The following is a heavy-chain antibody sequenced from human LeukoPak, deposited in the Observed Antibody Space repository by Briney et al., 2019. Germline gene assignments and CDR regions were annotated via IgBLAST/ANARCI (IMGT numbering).Heavy chain of an antibody. CDR3: AKLDGY. CDR2: ISYDGSNK. CDR1: GFTFSSYG. Sequence: GRPLRLSCAASGFTFSSYGMHWVRQAPGKGLEWVAVISYDGSNKYYADSVKGRFTISGDNSKNTLYLQMNSLRAEDTAVYYCAKLDGYWGQGTLVTVSS. V-gene: IGHV3-30*18. J-gene: IGHJ4*02. D-gene: IGHD3/OR15-3a*01.